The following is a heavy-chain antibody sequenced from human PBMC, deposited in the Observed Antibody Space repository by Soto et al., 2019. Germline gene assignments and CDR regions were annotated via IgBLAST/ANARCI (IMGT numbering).Heavy chain of an antibody. CDR2: IHHSGST. Sequence: QVQLQESGPGLVKPSETLSLTCAVSGGSISISNWWSWVRQTPGKGLEWIGQIHHSGSTNYIPSLTSRVTISVDKSKNQFSLKMNSVTAADTAVYYCARGCYYFYMDVWGKGTTVTVSS. V-gene: IGHV4-4*02. J-gene: IGHJ6*03. CDR1: GGSISISNW. CDR3: ARGCYYFYMDV.